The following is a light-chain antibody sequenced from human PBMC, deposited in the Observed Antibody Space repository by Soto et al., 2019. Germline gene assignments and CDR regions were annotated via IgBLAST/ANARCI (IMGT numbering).Light chain of an antibody. Sequence: DVRMSQSPSSVSASVGDRVTITCRASQSIRIYLNWYQQKPGKAPELLIFAASSLQSGVPSRFSGSGSGTDFTLTISSLQPDDFATYYCQQYNSYPWPFGQGTNADVK. J-gene: IGKJ1*01. CDR3: QQYNSYPWP. CDR1: QSIRIY. CDR2: AAS. V-gene: IGKV1-39*01.